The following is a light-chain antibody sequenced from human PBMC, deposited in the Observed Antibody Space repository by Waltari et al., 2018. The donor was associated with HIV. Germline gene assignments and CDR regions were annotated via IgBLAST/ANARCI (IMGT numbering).Light chain of an antibody. Sequence: QSVLTKPPSASGTPVQRVTISCSGSRYTIGSNYVYWYQDLPGTAPKLLIYRNNQRPSGVPDRFSGSKSGTSASLAISGLRSEDEAAYYCATWDDSLSGSVLFGGGTKLTVL. CDR2: RNN. CDR3: ATWDDSLSGSVL. CDR1: RYTIGSNY. J-gene: IGLJ2*01. V-gene: IGLV1-47*01.